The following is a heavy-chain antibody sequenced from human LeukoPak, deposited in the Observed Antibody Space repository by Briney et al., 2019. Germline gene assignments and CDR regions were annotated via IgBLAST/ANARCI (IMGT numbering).Heavy chain of an antibody. D-gene: IGHD3-22*01. CDR1: GSTFPIYG. Sequence: ASVEASCHASGSTFPIYGISWVRQAPGQGLEWMGWISAYNGNTNYAQKLQGRVTMTTDTSTSTDYMELRSLRSDDTAVYYCARDHGYYDSSGYINWGQGTLVTVSS. J-gene: IGHJ4*02. CDR3: ARDHGYYDSSGYIN. V-gene: IGHV1-18*01. CDR2: ISAYNGNT.